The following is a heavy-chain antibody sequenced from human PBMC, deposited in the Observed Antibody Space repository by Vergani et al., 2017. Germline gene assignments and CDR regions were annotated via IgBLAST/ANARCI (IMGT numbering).Heavy chain of an antibody. Sequence: QVQLVESGGGLVQPGRSLRLSCAASGFTFSSYGMHWVRQAPGKGLEWVAVIWYDGSNKYYADSVKGRFTISRDNSKNTLYLQMNSLRAEDTAVYYCAKVGYSSGWYDYWGQGTLVTVSS. CDR3: AKVGYSSGWYDY. J-gene: IGHJ4*02. CDR1: GFTFSSYG. CDR2: IWYDGSNK. V-gene: IGHV3-33*06. D-gene: IGHD6-19*01.